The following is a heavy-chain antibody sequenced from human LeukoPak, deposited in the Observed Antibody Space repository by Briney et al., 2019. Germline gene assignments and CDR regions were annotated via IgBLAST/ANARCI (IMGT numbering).Heavy chain of an antibody. D-gene: IGHD3-10*02. CDR3: ARGALHVFDY. CDR2: ISTSGSTT. V-gene: IGHV3-48*03. J-gene: IGHJ4*02. Sequence: GGSLRLSCVASGFTFSDYKINWVRQAPGKGLEWISCISTSGSTTYYADSVKGRFTISRDNAKNSLFLQMNTLTAEDTAVYYCARGALHVFDYWGQGTPVTVSS. CDR1: GFTFSDYK.